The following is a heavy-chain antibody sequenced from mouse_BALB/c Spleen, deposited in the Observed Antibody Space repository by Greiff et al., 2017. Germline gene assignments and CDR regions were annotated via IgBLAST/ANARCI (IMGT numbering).Heavy chain of an antibody. CDR3: AREGGYPFAY. D-gene: IGHD2-2*01. J-gene: IGHJ3*01. CDR1: GYTFTSYY. Sequence: QVQLQQSGPELVKPGASVKMSCKASGYTFTSYYIHWVKQRPGQGLEWIGWIYPGDGSTKYNEKFKGKTTLTADKSSSTAYMLLSSLTSEDSAIYFCAREGGYPFAYWGQGTLVTVSA. V-gene: IGHV1S56*01. CDR2: IYPGDGST.